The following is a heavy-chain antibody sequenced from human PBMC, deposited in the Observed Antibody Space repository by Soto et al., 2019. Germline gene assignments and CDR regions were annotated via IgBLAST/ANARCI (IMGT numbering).Heavy chain of an antibody. CDR3: AKAGSSRTGYYYYGMDV. CDR1: GFTFSSYG. Sequence: VQLVESGGGVVQPGRSLRLSCAASGFTFSSYGMHWVRQAPGKGLEWVAVISYDGSNKYYADSVKGRFTISRDNSKNTLYLQMNSLRAEDTAVYYCAKAGSSRTGYYYYGMDVWGQGTTVTVSS. J-gene: IGHJ6*02. D-gene: IGHD6-6*01. CDR2: ISYDGSNK. V-gene: IGHV3-30*18.